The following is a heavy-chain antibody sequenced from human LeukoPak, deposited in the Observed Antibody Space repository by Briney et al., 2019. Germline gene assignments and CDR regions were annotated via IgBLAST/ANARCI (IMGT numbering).Heavy chain of an antibody. CDR3: AKQCGGSDWFDAFDI. D-gene: IGHD6-19*01. CDR2: INRSGSYI. CDR1: GFXFSTYS. Sequence: PGGSLRLSCGASGFXFSTYSINWVREAPGKGLEWVLSINRSGSYIFYADSVKGRFTISRDNSKNTLYLQMNSLRAEDTAVYYCAKQCGGSDWFDAFDIWGQGTMVTVSS. V-gene: IGHV3-21*01. J-gene: IGHJ3*02.